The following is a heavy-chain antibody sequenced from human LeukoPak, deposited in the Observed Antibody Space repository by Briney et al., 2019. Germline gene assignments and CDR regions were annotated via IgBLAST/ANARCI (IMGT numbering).Heavy chain of an antibody. Sequence: SVKVSCKASGGTFSSYAISWVRQAPGQGLEWMGGIIPIFGTANYAQKFQGRVTITADESTSTAYIELSSLRSEDTAVYYCARDTYCSSDSCYSYYFHYWGQQTLVTVSS. V-gene: IGHV1-69*01. CDR1: GGTFSSYA. CDR2: IIPIFGTA. D-gene: IGHD2-15*01. CDR3: ARDTYCSSDSCYSYYFHY. J-gene: IGHJ4*02.